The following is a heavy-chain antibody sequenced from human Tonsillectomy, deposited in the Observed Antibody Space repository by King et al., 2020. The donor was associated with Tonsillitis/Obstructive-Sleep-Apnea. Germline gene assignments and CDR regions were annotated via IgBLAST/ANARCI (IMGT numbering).Heavy chain of an antibody. CDR2: INPNSGGT. CDR3: ARGYCSSTSCQGGGWFDP. J-gene: IGHJ5*02. Sequence: QLVQSGAEVKKPGASVKVSCKASGYTFTGYYMHWVRQAPGQGLEWLGWINPNSGGTNYAQTFQGWVTMTRDTSISTAYMELSRLRSDDTAVYYCARGYCSSTSCQGGGWFDPWGQGTLVTVSS. CDR1: GYTFTGYY. V-gene: IGHV1-2*04. D-gene: IGHD2-2*01.